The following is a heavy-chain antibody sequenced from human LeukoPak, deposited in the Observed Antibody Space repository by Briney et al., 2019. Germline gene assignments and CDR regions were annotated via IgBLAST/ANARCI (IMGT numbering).Heavy chain of an antibody. D-gene: IGHD5-24*01. Sequence: LPGGSLRLSCAASGFTFSSYGMHWVRQAPGKGLEWVAVISYDGSNKYYADSVKGRFTISRDNSKNTLYLQMNSLRAEDTAVYYCATSGSVEMATDFDYWGQGTLVTVSS. V-gene: IGHV3-30*03. J-gene: IGHJ4*02. CDR1: GFTFSSYG. CDR2: ISYDGSNK. CDR3: ATSGSVEMATDFDY.